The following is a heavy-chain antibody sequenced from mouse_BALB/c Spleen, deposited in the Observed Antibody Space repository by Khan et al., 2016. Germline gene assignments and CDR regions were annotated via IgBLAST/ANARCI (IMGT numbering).Heavy chain of an antibody. D-gene: IGHD1-1*01. CDR2: INTETGEP. J-gene: IGHJ4*01. V-gene: IGHV9-2-1*01. CDR3: ARLRGSSYDYYAMDY. Sequence: QIQLVQSGPELKKPGETVKISCKASGYTFTDYSMHWVKQAPGKGLRWMGWINTETGEPTYADDFKGRFAFSLETSASTAYLQIHNLKNEDTATYFCARLRGSSYDYYAMDYWGQGTSVTVSS. CDR1: GYTFTDYS.